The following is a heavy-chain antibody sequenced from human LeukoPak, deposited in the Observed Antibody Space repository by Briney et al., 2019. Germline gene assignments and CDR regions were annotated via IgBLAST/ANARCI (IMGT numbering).Heavy chain of an antibody. V-gene: IGHV1-69*06. Sequence: ASVKVSCKASGGTFSSYAISWVRQAPGQGLEWMGGIIPIFGTANYAQKFQGRVTITADKSTSTAYMELRSLRSDDTAVYYCARVRNSGFRYVDSWGQGTLVTVSS. CDR3: ARVRNSGFRYVDS. J-gene: IGHJ4*02. CDR2: IIPIFGTA. D-gene: IGHD5-12*01. CDR1: GGTFSSYA.